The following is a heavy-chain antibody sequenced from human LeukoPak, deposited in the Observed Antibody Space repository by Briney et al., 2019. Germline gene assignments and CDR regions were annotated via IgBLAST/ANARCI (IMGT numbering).Heavy chain of an antibody. CDR3: VTVYLDYGGDPSGFDS. J-gene: IGHJ4*02. CDR2: IKADGSEK. D-gene: IGHD4-23*01. CDR1: GFTFSVYW. V-gene: IGHV3-7*01. Sequence: PGGSLRLSCAASGFTFSVYWMSWVRQAPGKGLEWVANIKADGSEKYYVDSVKGRFTISRDNAKNSLDLQMSSLRAEDTAVYYCVTVYLDYGGDPSGFDSWGQGTLVTVSS.